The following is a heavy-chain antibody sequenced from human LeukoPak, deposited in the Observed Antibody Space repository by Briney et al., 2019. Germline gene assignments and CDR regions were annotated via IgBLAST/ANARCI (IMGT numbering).Heavy chain of an antibody. D-gene: IGHD7-27*01. J-gene: IGHJ4*02. CDR1: GFTFSSHS. CDR2: ISSSSGTI. Sequence: PGGSLRLSCAASGFTFSSHSMNWVRQAPGKGLEWVSYISSSSGTIYYGDSVKGRFTISRDNVKKSLYLQMNSLETEDTAVYYCTRDRGSSTLGDYWGQGTLVTVSS. V-gene: IGHV3-48*01. CDR3: TRDRGSSTLGDY.